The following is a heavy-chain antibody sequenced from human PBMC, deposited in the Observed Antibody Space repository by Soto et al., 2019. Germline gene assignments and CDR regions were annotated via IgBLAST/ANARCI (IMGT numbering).Heavy chain of an antibody. J-gene: IGHJ4*02. CDR2: IYPSSCST. V-gene: IGHV5-51*01. Sequence: GESLKISFKGFGYSFTSCWIGCVRHMPGKCREWVLIIYPSSCSTRYRRSLQGQVTIAAYTSVSAVYLRCYSLNSSYTAIYHCARESTGKFDYWGQGTKVTVSS. CDR3: ARESTGKFDY. CDR1: GYSFTSCW.